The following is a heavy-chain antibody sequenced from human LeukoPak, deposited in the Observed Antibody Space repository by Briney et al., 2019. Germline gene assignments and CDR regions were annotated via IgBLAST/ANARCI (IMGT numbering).Heavy chain of an antibody. V-gene: IGHV3-23*01. CDR3: AKDLRAHTH. D-gene: IGHD4-17*01. Sequence: GGSLRLSCAASGFTFSSYGMSWVRQAPGKGLEGFSAISGSGGSTYYADSVKGRFTISRANSKNTLYLQMNSLRAEDTAVYYCAKDLRAHTHWGQGTLVTVSS. J-gene: IGHJ4*02. CDR2: ISGSGGST. CDR1: GFTFSSYG.